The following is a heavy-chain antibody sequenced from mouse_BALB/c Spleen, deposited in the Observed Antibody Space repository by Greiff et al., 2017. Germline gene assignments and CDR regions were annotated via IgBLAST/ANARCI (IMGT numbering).Heavy chain of an antibody. J-gene: IGHJ4*01. Sequence: VQLKESGPELMKPGASVKISCKASGYSFTSYYMHWVKQSHGKSLEWIGYIDPFNGGTSYNQKFKGKATLTVDKSSSTAYMHLSSLTSEDSAVYYCARGYYGSSPYAMDYWGQGTSVTVSS. CDR2: IDPFNGGT. CDR1: GYSFTSYY. V-gene: IGHV1S135*01. D-gene: IGHD1-1*01. CDR3: ARGYYGSSPYAMDY.